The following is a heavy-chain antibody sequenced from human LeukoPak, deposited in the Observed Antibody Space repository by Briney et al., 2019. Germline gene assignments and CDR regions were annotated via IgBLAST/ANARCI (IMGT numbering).Heavy chain of an antibody. D-gene: IGHD6-13*01. Sequence: GGSLRLSCAASGFTFDDYAMHWVRQAPGKGLEWVSGISWNSGSIGYADSVKGRFTISRDNAKNSLYLQMNSLRAEDTALYYCAKIAYSSSWYRYYFDYWGQGTLVTVSS. V-gene: IGHV3-9*01. J-gene: IGHJ4*02. CDR1: GFTFDDYA. CDR2: ISWNSGSI. CDR3: AKIAYSSSWYRYYFDY.